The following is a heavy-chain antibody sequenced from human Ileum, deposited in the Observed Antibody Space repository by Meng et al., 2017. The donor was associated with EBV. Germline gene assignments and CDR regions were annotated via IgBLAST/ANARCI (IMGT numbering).Heavy chain of an antibody. D-gene: IGHD2-21*01. V-gene: IGHV2-5*02. CDR2: IYCDDDK. CDR1: GFSLTTNGVW. Sequence: QIPWKVARASPVQPTHTLTLPCTFSGFSLTTNGVWVGWSRQHPGKTLEWLALIYCDDDKRYRPSLQNRLTITKDTSKNQVVFTETNMDPVDTAKYYCGHRWGGNCWGPFDYWGQGTLVTVSS. CDR3: GHRWGGNCWGPFDY. J-gene: IGHJ4*02.